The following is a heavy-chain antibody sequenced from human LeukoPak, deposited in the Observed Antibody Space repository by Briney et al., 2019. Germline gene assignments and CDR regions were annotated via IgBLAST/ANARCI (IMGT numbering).Heavy chain of an antibody. D-gene: IGHD5-12*01. Sequence: ASVKFSCKASGYTFTSYDINWVRQATGQGLEWMGWMNPNSGNTGYAQKFQGRVTMTRNTSISTAYMELSSLRSEDTAVYYCARDSGYDYGFLPWGQGTLVTVSS. V-gene: IGHV1-8*01. CDR1: GYTFTSYD. J-gene: IGHJ4*02. CDR3: ARDSGYDYGFLP. CDR2: MNPNSGNT.